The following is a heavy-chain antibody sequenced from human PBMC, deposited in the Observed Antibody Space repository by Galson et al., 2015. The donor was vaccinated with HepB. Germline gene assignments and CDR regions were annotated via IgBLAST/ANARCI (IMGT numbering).Heavy chain of an antibody. J-gene: IGHJ4*02. V-gene: IGHV3-7*01. CDR3: ARDEGWGVDY. Sequence: SLRLSCAASGFTFSKFWMNWVRQAPGQGLEWVADIKQDGSKKYYVDSVKGRFTISRDNAENSVYLQMNSLRAEDTAVYYCARDEGWGVDYWGQGTLVIVSS. CDR2: IKQDGSKK. D-gene: IGHD3-16*01. CDR1: GFTFSKFW.